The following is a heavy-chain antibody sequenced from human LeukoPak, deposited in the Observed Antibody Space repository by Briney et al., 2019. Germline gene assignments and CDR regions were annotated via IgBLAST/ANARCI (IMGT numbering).Heavy chain of an antibody. CDR3: ARSSSRYCSGGSCYSGVLGYFDY. Sequence: GGSLRLSCAASGFTFSSYNINWVRQAPGKGLEWVSYISSNRRTISYADSVKGRFTISRDNAKNSLYLQMNSLRAEDTAVYYCARSSSRYCSGGSCYSGVLGYFDYWGQGTLVTVSS. V-gene: IGHV3-48*01. CDR1: GFTFSSYN. J-gene: IGHJ4*02. CDR2: ISSNRRTI. D-gene: IGHD2-15*01.